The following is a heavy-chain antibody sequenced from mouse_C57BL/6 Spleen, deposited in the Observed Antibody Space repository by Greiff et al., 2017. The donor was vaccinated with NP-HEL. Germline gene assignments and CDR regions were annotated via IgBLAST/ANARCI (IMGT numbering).Heavy chain of an antibody. CDR1: GYTFTSYG. CDR2: IYPRSGNT. D-gene: IGHD1-1*01. J-gene: IGHJ1*03. CDR3: ARFPIYEGYFDV. Sequence: LVESGAELARPGASVKLSCKASGYTFTSYGISWVKQRTGQGLEWIGEIYPRSGNTYYNEKFKGKATLTADKSSSTAYMELRSLTSEDSAVYFCARFPIYEGYFDVWGTGTTVTVSS. V-gene: IGHV1-81*01.